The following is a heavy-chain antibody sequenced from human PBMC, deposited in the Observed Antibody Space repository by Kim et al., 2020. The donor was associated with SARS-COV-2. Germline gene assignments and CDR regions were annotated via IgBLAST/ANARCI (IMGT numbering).Heavy chain of an antibody. D-gene: IGHD3-10*02. CDR3: ASGRVFGELLSARD. CDR2: IYYSGST. CDR1: GGSISSSSYY. J-gene: IGHJ4*02. V-gene: IGHV4-39*01. Sequence: SETLSLTCTVSGGSISSSSYYWGWIRQPPGKGLEWIGGIYYSGSTYYNPSRKSRVPISVDTSKNQFSLKLSSVTAADTAVYYCASGRVFGELLSARDWGRGPLVTVSS.